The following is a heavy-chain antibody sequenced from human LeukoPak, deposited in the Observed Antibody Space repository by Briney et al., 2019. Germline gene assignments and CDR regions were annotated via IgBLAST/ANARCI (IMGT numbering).Heavy chain of an antibody. V-gene: IGHV1-46*01. D-gene: IGHD1-20*01. CDR1: GYTFTSYY. J-gene: IGHJ3*02. Sequence: ASVKVSCTASGYTFTSYYMHWVRQAPGQGLEWMGIINPSGGSTSYAQKFQGKVTMTRDMSTSTVYMELSSLRSEDTAVYYCARGEYNWNDQGAFDIWGQGTMVTVSS. CDR2: INPSGGST. CDR3: ARGEYNWNDQGAFDI.